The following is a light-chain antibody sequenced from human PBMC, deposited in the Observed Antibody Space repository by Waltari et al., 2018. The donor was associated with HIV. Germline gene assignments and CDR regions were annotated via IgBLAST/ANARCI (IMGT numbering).Light chain of an antibody. CDR3: ASWDDSLQGHV. CDR1: SSNIGGRRSNVGSQN. V-gene: IGLV1-44*01. Sequence: QSVLTQPPSASGTPGQRVTISCSGSSSNIGGRRSNVGSQNVNWYQQFPGTAPKLLIYSNDQRPSGVPDRFSGSKSGTAASLAISGLQSEDEADYYCASWDDSLQGHVFGSGTKVTVL. CDR2: SND. J-gene: IGLJ1*01.